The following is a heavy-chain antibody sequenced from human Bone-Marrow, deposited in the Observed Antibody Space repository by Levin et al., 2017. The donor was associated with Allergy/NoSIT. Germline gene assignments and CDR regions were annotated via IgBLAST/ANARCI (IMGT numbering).Heavy chain of an antibody. CDR2: ISSSGST. CDR3: ARDDYADFTGWV. D-gene: IGHD4-17*01. Sequence: SETLSLTCTVSGGSVSSDTYYWSWIRQPPGKGLEWIGYISSSGSTYYNPSLMSRVTISVHTSKNQFSLKLTSVTPSDTAVYYCARDDYADFTGWVWGQGSLVTVSS. CDR1: GGSVSSDTYY. J-gene: IGHJ4*02. V-gene: IGHV4-61*01.